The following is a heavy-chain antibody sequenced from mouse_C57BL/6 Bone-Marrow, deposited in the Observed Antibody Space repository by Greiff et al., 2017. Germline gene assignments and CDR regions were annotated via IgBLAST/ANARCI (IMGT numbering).Heavy chain of an antibody. J-gene: IGHJ1*03. CDR3: ARDYDGYLLWYFDV. Sequence: VQVKQSGPELVKPGPSVKISCKASGFTFTDYYMHWVKQSHGKSLVWIGLVYPYIGGTSSTQKFKGQATLTVDTSSSTAYMVLNSLTSEDSAVYYCARDYDGYLLWYFDVWGTGTTVTVSS. D-gene: IGHD2-3*01. V-gene: IGHV1-36*01. CDR1: GFTFTDYY. CDR2: VYPYIGGT.